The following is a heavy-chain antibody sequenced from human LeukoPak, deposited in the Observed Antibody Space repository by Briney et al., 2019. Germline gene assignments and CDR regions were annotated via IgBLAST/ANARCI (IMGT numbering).Heavy chain of an antibody. J-gene: IGHJ4*02. CDR3: ARGSIAAAVISRSTPLDY. Sequence: PSETLSLTCTVSGASISSNYWSWIRQPGGKGLEWIGHIYTSGSTNYNPSLKSRVTMSVDTSKNQFSLKLSSVTAADTAVYYCARGSIAAAVISRSTPLDYWGQGTLVTVSS. CDR1: GASISSNY. D-gene: IGHD6-13*01. CDR2: IYTSGST. V-gene: IGHV4-4*07.